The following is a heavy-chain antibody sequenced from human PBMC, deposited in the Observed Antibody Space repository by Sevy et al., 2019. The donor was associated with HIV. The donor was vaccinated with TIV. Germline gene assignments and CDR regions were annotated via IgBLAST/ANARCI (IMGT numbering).Heavy chain of an antibody. CDR2: LSFGCGEI. J-gene: IGHJ4*02. CDR3: AREGCTKPHDY. Sequence: GGSLRLSCAASGFTFSKYSMSWVRQPPGKGLEWVSTLSFGCGEINYADSVKGRFTISRDNSKSSVYLQMNNLRPEDTAVYYCAREGCTKPHDYGGQGTLVTAPQ. V-gene: IGHV3-23*01. CDR1: GFTFSKYS. D-gene: IGHD2-8*01.